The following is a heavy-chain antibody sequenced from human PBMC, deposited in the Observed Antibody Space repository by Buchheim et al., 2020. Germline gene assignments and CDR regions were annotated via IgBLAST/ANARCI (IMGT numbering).Heavy chain of an antibody. CDR2: ISYDGSNK. CDR1: GFTFSSYG. J-gene: IGHJ6*02. V-gene: IGHV3-30*18. D-gene: IGHD2-2*01. Sequence: QVQLVESGGGVVQPGRSLRLSCAASGFTFSSYGMHWVRQAPGKGLEWVAVISYDGSNKYYADSVKGRFTISRDNSKNKLLLQMHSLRAEDTAVYYCAKELSYCSSTSCYDYYYYYYGMDVWGQGTT. CDR3: AKELSYCSSTSCYDYYYYYYGMDV.